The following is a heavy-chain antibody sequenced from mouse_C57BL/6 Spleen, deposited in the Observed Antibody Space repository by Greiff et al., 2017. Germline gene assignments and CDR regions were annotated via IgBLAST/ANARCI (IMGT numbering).Heavy chain of an antibody. V-gene: IGHV1-26*01. J-gene: IGHJ1*03. D-gene: IGHD1-1*01. CDR3: ALRGVVATGYFDV. Sequence: EVQLQQSGPELVKPGASVKISCKASGYTFTDYYMNWVKQSHGKSLEWIGDINPNNGGTSYNQKFKGKATLTVDKSSSTAYMELRSLTSEDSAVYYCALRGVVATGYFDVWGTGTTVTVSS. CDR1: GYTFTDYY. CDR2: INPNNGGT.